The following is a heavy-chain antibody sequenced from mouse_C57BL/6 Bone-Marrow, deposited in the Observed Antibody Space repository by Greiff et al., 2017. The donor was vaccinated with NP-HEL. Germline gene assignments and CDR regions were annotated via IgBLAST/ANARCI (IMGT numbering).Heavy chain of an antibody. CDR2: IDPSDSET. D-gene: IGHD2-4*01. J-gene: IGHJ2*01. CDR3: ARIGDYQYYFDY. V-gene: IGHV1-52*01. Sequence: QVQLQQPGAELVRPGSSVKLSCKASGYTFTSYWMHWVKQRPIQGLEWIGNIDPSDSETHYNQKFKDKATLTVDKSSSTAYMQLSSLTSEDSAVYYCARIGDYQYYFDYWGQGTTLTVSS. CDR1: GYTFTSYW.